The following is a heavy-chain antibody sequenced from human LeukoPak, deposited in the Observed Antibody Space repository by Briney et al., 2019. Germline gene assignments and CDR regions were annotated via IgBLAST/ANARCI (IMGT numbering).Heavy chain of an antibody. CDR3: PKDIAPLHSYYYYYMDV. J-gene: IGHJ6*03. CDR1: GFTFDDYA. V-gene: IGHV3-43D*03. Sequence: GGSLRLSCAASGFTFDDYAMHWVRQAPGKGLEWVSLISWDGGSTYYADSVKGRLTISRDNSKKSLYLQMNSLRAEDTALYYCPKDIAPLHSYYYYYMDVWGKGTTVTVSS. CDR2: ISWDGGST.